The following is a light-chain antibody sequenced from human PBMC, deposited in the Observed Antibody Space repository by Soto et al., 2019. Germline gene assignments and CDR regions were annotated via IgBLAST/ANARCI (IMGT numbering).Light chain of an antibody. CDR1: QSVRTY. Sequence: ILLTQSPATVSLSPGESATLSCRASQSVRTYLAWYRQTPGQPPRLLIYDASKRAAGISARFSGSGSETGFTLTSPSLEPDDSAVYYCKHGGNWPPITFGPGTRLEIK. V-gene: IGKV3-11*01. CDR2: DAS. J-gene: IGKJ5*01. CDR3: KHGGNWPPIT.